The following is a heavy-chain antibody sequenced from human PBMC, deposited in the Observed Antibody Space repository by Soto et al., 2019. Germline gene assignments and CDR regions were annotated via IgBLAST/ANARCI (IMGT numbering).Heavy chain of an antibody. CDR2: IYYSGTT. D-gene: IGHD1-26*01. CDR3: ARREIQGPIDY. J-gene: IGHJ4*02. CDR1: GYSISSSNW. Sequence: QVQLQESGPGLVKPSDTLSLTCAVSGYSISSSNWWGWIRQPPGKGLEWIGYIYYSGTTYYNPSLKSRVTMSVDTSKNQFPLKLTYVTAVDTAVYYCARREIQGPIDYWGQGTLVTVSS. V-gene: IGHV4-28*01.